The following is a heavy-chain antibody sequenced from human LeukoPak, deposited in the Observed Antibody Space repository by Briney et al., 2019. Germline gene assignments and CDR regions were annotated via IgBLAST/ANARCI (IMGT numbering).Heavy chain of an antibody. V-gene: IGHV3-23*01. CDR2: ISGSGGNT. D-gene: IGHD2-15*01. J-gene: IGHJ5*02. Sequence: GGSLRLSCAASGFTFSSYAMSWVRQAPGKGLEWVSAISGSGGNTYYADSVKGRFTISRDNSKNTLYLQMNSLRAEDTAVYYCAKDPRYCSGGSCYRWFDPWGQGTLVTVSS. CDR1: GFTFSSYA. CDR3: AKDPRYCSGGSCYRWFDP.